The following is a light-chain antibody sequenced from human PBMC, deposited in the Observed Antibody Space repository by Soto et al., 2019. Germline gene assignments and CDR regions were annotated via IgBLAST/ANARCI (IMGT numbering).Light chain of an antibody. V-gene: IGLV2-8*01. Sequence: ALTQPPSASGSPGQSVTISCTGTSSDVGGYNSVSWYQQHPGKAPKLMIYEVTKRPSGVPDRFSGSKSGNTASLTVSGLQAEDEADYYCSSYAGSKNFVLFGGGTKVTVL. CDR1: SSDVGGYNS. CDR2: EVT. CDR3: SSYAGSKNFVL. J-gene: IGLJ2*01.